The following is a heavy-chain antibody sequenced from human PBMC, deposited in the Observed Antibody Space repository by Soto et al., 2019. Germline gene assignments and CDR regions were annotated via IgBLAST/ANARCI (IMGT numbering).Heavy chain of an antibody. J-gene: IGHJ4*02. Sequence: SETLSLTFTVSGGSITDSNYYWDWIRQPPGKGLEWIGSIYYSGSTSYNPSLKSRVTMSVDTSKNQFSLKLTSVTATDSAVYYCARRSRSGHDYWGQGTLVTVSS. D-gene: IGHD6-19*01. V-gene: IGHV4-39*01. CDR2: IYYSGST. CDR1: GGSITDSNYY. CDR3: ARRSRSGHDY.